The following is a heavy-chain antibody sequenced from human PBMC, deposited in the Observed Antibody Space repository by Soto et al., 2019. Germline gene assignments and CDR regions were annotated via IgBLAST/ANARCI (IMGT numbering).Heavy chain of an antibody. CDR3: PREIVTAGGNNDFGP. V-gene: IGHV4-4*01. CDR1: RGTVGKRSG. D-gene: IGHD2-21*02. CDR2: VYHTGDT. J-gene: IGHJ5*02. Sequence: PPVLRSLTPGESRGTVGKRSGGRWVGKSRSRGLEWIGNVYHTGDTNFNPSLQSRVTFSVDKSNNQFSLRLTSLTAADAAVYFCPREIVTAGGNNDFGPWGPGPLGTVSS.